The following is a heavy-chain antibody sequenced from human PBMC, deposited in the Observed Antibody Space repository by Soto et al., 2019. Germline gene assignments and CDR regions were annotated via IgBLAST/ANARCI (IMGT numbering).Heavy chain of an antibody. CDR1: GFTFDDYG. D-gene: IGHD1-20*01. Sequence: GGSLRLSCAASGFTFDDYGMSWVRQAPGKGLEWVSGINWNGGSTGYADSVKGRFTISRDNAKNSLYLQMNSLRAEDTALYHCARDGITIGTYYYYYYMDVWGKGTTVTVSS. V-gene: IGHV3-20*01. J-gene: IGHJ6*03. CDR3: ARDGITIGTYYYYYYMDV. CDR2: INWNGGST.